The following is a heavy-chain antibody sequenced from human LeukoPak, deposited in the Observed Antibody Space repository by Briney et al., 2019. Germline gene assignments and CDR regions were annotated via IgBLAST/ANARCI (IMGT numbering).Heavy chain of an antibody. CDR1: GYTFTGYY. D-gene: IGHD6-19*01. V-gene: IGHV1-18*04. CDR3: ARDLLTGQGVEPGYSSGWFYYYYGMDV. CDR2: ISAYNGNT. J-gene: IGHJ6*02. Sequence: ASVKVSCKASGYTFTGYYMHWVRQAPGQGLEWMGWISAYNGNTNYAQKLQGRVTMTTDTSTSTAYMELRSLRSDDTAVYYCARDLLTGQGVEPGYSSGWFYYYYGMDVWGQGTTVTVSS.